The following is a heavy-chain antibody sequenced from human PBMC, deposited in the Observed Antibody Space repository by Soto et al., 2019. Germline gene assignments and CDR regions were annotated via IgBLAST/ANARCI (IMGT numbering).Heavy chain of an antibody. V-gene: IGHV1-69*01. Sequence: VLLVQSGSEVKKPGSSVKVSCKASGGTFSSYAISWVRQAPGQGLEWMGGIVPMHGTAKYAQKFQGRVTITANESTSTAYMELSSLRFDDTAVYYCAREFQSVGFGSYLFDPWAQGTLVTVSS. J-gene: IGHJ5*02. CDR2: IVPMHGTA. D-gene: IGHD3-10*01. CDR1: GGTFSSYA. CDR3: AREFQSVGFGSYLFDP.